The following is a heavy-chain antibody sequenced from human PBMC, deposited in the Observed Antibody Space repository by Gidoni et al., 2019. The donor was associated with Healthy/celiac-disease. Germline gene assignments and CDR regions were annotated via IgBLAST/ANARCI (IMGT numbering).Heavy chain of an antibody. J-gene: IGHJ4*02. Sequence: ANYAQKFQGRVTITADESTSTAYMELSSLRSEDTAVYYCATCYYYDSSGYYSPFDYWGQGTLVTVSS. D-gene: IGHD3-22*01. V-gene: IGHV1-69*01. CDR3: ATCYYYDSSGYYSPFDY. CDR2: A.